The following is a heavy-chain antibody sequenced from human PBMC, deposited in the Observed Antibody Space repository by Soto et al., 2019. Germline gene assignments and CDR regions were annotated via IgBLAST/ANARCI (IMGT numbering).Heavy chain of an antibody. J-gene: IGHJ3*02. CDR2: IYYSGST. CDR1: GGSIRSGDYY. D-gene: IGHD3-22*01. CDR3: ARVWYYDSSGAQTRGAFDI. Sequence: SETLSLTCTVSGGSIRSGDYYWSWIRQPPGKGLEWVGYIYYSGSTYYNPYLKSRVTISVDTSKNQFSLKLCSVTAADTAVYYSARVWYYDSSGAQTRGAFDIWGQGTMVTV. V-gene: IGHV4-30-4*01.